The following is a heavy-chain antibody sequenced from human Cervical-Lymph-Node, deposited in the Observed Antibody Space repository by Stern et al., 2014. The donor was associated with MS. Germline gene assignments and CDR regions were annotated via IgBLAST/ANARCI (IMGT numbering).Heavy chain of an antibody. D-gene: IGHD1-1*01. V-gene: IGHV3-23*04. CDR2: ISGSGGIT. J-gene: IGHJ6*02. CDR1: GFTFSSYA. CDR3: AKATTNWNHYYCGMDV. Sequence: VQLVQSGGGLVQPGGSLRLSCAASGFTFSSYAMSWVRQAPGKGLEWVSAISGSGGITYYADSVKGRFTISRDNFKNTLYLQMNSLRAEDTAVYYCAKATTNWNHYYCGMDVWGQGTTVTVSS.